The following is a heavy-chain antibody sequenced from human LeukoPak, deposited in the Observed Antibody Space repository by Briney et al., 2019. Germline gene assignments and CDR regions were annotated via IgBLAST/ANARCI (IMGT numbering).Heavy chain of an antibody. J-gene: IGHJ4*02. V-gene: IGHV4-38-2*02. CDR3: ARDGNPITMVRGVIATHY. CDR1: GYSISSGYY. Sequence: SETLSLTYTVSGYSISSGYYWGWIRQPPGKGLEWIGSIYHSGSTYYNPSLKSRVTISVDTSKNQFSLKLSSVTAADTAVYYCARDGNPITMVRGVIATHYWGQGTLVTVSS. CDR2: IYHSGST. D-gene: IGHD3-10*01.